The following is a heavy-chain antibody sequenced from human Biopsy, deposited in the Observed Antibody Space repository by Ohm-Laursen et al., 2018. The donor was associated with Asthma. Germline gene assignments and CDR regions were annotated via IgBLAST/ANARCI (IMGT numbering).Heavy chain of an antibody. CDR3: ARKAGSCISRTCYSLDF. CDR1: RGTFNTYV. CDR2: INSVFGTT. D-gene: IGHD2-2*01. J-gene: IGHJ4*02. V-gene: IGHV1-69*13. Sequence: ASVKVSCKSLRGTFNTYVIGWVRQAPGQGLEWMGGINSVFGTTTYPQKFQDRVTITADDSTSTVYMELSSLRSEDTAVYYCARKAGSCISRTCYSLDFWGQGTLVIVSS.